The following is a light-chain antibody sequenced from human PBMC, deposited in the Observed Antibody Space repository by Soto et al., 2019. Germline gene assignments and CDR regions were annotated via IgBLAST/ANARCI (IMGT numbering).Light chain of an antibody. CDR3: QQYNNWYT. CDR2: GAS. J-gene: IGKJ2*01. Sequence: EIVMTQSPATLSVSPGGRATLSCRASQSVSSNLAWYQQKPGQAPRLLIYGASTRATDIPARFSGSGSGTEFTLTISSLQSEDFAVYYCQQYNNWYTFGQGTKLEIK. V-gene: IGKV3-15*01. CDR1: QSVSSN.